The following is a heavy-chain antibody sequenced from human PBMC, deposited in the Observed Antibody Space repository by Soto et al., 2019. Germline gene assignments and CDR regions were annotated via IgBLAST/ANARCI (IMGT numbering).Heavy chain of an antibody. J-gene: IGHJ4*02. V-gene: IGHV4-30-2*01. CDR2: VYHSGNT. CDR1: SGSISSGGYS. Sequence: PSETLSLTCAVSSGSISSGGYSWSWIRQPPGKGLEWIGNVYHSGNTYYNPSLKSRVTLSVDRSRNQFSLRLTSVTAADTAVYYCARVNQDYDVLTASLYYFDYWGQGTLVTVS. CDR3: ARVNQDYDVLTASLYYFDY. D-gene: IGHD3-9*01.